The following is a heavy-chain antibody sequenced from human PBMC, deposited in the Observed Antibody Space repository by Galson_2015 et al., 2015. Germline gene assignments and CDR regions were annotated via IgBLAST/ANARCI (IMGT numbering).Heavy chain of an antibody. J-gene: IGHJ5*02. Sequence: SVKVSCKASGYTFTSYYMHWVRQAPGQGLEWMGIINPSGGSTSYAQKFQGRVTMTRDTSTSTVYMELSSLRSEDTAVYYCARADPRRDGINWFDPWGQGTLVTVSS. V-gene: IGHV1-46*01. CDR1: GYTFTSYY. CDR2: INPSGGST. CDR3: ARADPRRDGINWFDP. D-gene: IGHD1-14*01.